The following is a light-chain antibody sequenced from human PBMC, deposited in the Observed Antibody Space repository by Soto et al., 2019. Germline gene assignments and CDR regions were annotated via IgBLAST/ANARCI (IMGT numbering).Light chain of an antibody. J-gene: IGLJ1*01. CDR2: GDS. CDR3: LSNDRDMGSPRYV. CDR1: SSSIGAGRD. Sequence: QSVLTQPPSGSWAPGQRVTISCTGSSSSIGAGRDVHWYQQLPGTAPKILLYGDSNRPSWAPERFSGSKSGASASLAITWLQAEDDAEYHCLSNDRDMGSPRYVCGNGTMVTAL. V-gene: IGLV1-40*01.